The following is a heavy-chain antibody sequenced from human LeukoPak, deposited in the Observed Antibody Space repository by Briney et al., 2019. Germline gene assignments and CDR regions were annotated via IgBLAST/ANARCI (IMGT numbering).Heavy chain of an antibody. CDR1: GGSISSSSYY. CDR3: ASHIDYYDSSGYWD. Sequence: PSETLSLTGTVSGGSISSSSYYWGWIRQPPGKGLEWIGSIYYSGSTYYNPSLKSRVTISVDTSKNQFSLKLSSVTAADTAVYYCASHIDYYDSSGYWDWGQGTLVTVSS. CDR2: IYYSGST. D-gene: IGHD3-22*01. J-gene: IGHJ4*02. V-gene: IGHV4-39*01.